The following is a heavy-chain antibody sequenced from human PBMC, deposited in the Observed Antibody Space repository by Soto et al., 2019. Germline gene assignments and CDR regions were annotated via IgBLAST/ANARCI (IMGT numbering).Heavy chain of an antibody. D-gene: IGHD3-22*01. CDR1: GYSFTSYW. Sequence: HWESLKISCTGSGYSFTSYWISWVRQMPGKGLEWMGRIDPSDSYSNYSPSFQGHGTISADKSISTAYLQWSSRKASDTAMYYCARAPGTYYYDSSGSDDAFDICGRGTMVTVAS. V-gene: IGHV5-10-1*01. CDR2: IDPSDSYS. J-gene: IGHJ3*02. CDR3: ARAPGTYYYDSSGSDDAFDI.